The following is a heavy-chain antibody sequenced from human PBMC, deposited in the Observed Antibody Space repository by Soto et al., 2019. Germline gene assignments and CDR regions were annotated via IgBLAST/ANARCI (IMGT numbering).Heavy chain of an antibody. V-gene: IGHV3-21*01. J-gene: IGHJ4*02. D-gene: IGHD3-3*01. Sequence: EVQLVESGGGLVTPGGSLRLSCAASGFTFSSYSMNWVRQAPGKGLEWVSSISSSSSYIYYADSVKGRFTISRDNAKNSLYLQMNSLRAEDTAVYYCARGDGTIFVQPVDYWGQGTLVTVSS. CDR3: ARGDGTIFVQPVDY. CDR2: ISSSSSYI. CDR1: GFTFSSYS.